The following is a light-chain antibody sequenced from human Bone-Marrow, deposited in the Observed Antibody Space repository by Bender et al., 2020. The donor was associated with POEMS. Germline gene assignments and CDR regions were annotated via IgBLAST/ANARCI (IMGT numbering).Light chain of an antibody. CDR3: SSYASSKSIL. J-gene: IGLJ2*01. CDR2: EVS. CDR1: SSDIGGYDY. V-gene: IGLV2-8*01. Sequence: QSALTQPPSASGSPGQSVTMSCTGTSSDIGGYDYVSWYQQHPGKAPKLVIFEVSQRPSGVPDRFSGSKSGNTASLTVSGLQTDDEADYYCSSYASSKSILFGGGTKVTVL.